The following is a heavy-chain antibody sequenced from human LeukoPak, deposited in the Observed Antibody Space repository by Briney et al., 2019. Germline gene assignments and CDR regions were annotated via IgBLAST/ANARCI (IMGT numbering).Heavy chain of an antibody. V-gene: IGHV4-59*01. CDR2: IYYSGST. J-gene: IGHJ4*02. CDR1: GGSISSYY. Sequence: PSETLSLTCTVSGGSISSYYWNWIRQPPGKGLEWIGYIYYSGSTNYNPSLKSRVTISVDTSKNQFSLKLSSVTAADTAVYYCARGAGGYYDFWSGSRDVTYYFDYWGQGTLVTVSS. CDR3: ARGAGGYYDFWSGSRDVTYYFDY. D-gene: IGHD3-3*01.